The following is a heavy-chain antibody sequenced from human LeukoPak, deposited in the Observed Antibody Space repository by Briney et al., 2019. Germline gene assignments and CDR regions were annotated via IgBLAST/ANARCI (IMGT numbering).Heavy chain of an antibody. CDR1: GGSISSSNW. CDR2: IYHSGST. Sequence: SETLSLTCAVSGGSISSSNWRSWVRQPPGKGLEWIGEIYHSGSTNYNPSLKSRVTISVDKSKNQFSLKLSSVTAADTAVYYCARAIDCSGGSCYDPWGQGTLVTVSS. J-gene: IGHJ5*02. D-gene: IGHD2-15*01. V-gene: IGHV4-4*02. CDR3: ARAIDCSGGSCYDP.